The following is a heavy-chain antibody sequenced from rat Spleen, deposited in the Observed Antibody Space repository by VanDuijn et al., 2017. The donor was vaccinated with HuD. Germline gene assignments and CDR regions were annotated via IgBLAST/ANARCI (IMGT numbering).Heavy chain of an antibody. V-gene: IGHV3-1*01. CDR2: ISYRGSI. CDR3: ARPANYGGGYYFDY. D-gene: IGHD1-11*01. CDR1: GYSITSNY. J-gene: IGHJ2*01. Sequence: QLQESGPGLVKPSQSLSLTCSVTGYSITSNYWGWIRKFPGNKMEWIGHISYRGSISYNPSLKSRISITRDTSKNQFFLQLNSLTTEDTATYFCARPANYGGGYYFDYWGQGVMVTVSS.